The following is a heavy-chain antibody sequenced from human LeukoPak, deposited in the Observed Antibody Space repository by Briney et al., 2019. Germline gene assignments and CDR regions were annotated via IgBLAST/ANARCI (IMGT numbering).Heavy chain of an antibody. V-gene: IGHV5-51*01. CDR1: GYSFTSYW. J-gene: IGHJ6*02. Sequence: GESLKISCKGSGYSFTSYWIGWVRQMPGKGLEWMGIIYPGDSDTRYSPSFQGQVTISADKSISTAYLQWSSLKASDTAMYYCASGAAGYSYGYSYYYGMDVWGQGTTVTVSS. CDR2: IYPGDSDT. D-gene: IGHD5-18*01. CDR3: ASGAAGYSYGYSYYYGMDV.